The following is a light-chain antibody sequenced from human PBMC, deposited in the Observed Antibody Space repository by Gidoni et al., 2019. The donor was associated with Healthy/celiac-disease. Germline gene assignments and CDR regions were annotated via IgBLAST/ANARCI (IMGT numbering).Light chain of an antibody. CDR2: AAA. V-gene: IGKV1-39*01. CDR3: QQSYSTLPIT. Sequence: DIQMTQSPSSLSASVGDRVTITRRASQSISSYLNWYQQKPGKAPKLLIYAAASLQSWVPSRFSGSGSGTDFTLTISSLQPEDFATYYCQQSYSTLPITFGQGTRLEIK. CDR1: QSISSY. J-gene: IGKJ5*01.